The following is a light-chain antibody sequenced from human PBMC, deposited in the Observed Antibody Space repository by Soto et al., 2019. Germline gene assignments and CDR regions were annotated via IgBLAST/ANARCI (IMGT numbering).Light chain of an antibody. J-gene: IGLJ2*01. CDR1: SSDIGGYIY. V-gene: IGLV2-14*01. CDR2: EVS. Sequence: QSALTQSASVSASPGQSITISCTGTSSDIGGYIYVSWYQHHPGKAPRLMIYEVSSRPSGVSNRFSGSKSGNTASLTISGLQAEDEAQYYCSSYSSANTVIFGGGTKLTVL. CDR3: SSYSSANTVI.